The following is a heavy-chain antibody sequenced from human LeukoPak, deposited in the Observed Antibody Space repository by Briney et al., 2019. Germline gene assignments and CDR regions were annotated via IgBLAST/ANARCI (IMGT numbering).Heavy chain of an antibody. CDR1: GFTFSSYE. CDR2: ISSSSSYI. D-gene: IGHD2-15*01. J-gene: IGHJ4*02. V-gene: IGHV3-21*01. CDR3: ARTGVVAATVDY. Sequence: PGGSLRLSCAASGFTFSSYEMNWVRQAPGKGLEWVSSISSSSSYIYYADSVKGRFTISRDNAKNSLYLQMNSLRAEDTAVYYCARTGVVAATVDYWGQGTLVTVSS.